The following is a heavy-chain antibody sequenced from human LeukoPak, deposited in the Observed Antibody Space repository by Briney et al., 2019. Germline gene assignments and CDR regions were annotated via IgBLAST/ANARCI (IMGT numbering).Heavy chain of an antibody. J-gene: IGHJ6*02. CDR1: GFTFSSYA. V-gene: IGHV3-30-3*01. CDR3: VFSSGLTGKHYYYYYGMDV. Sequence: GRSLRLSCAASGFTFSSYAMHWVLQAPGKGLEWVAVISYDGSNKYYADSVKGRFTISRDNSKNTLYLQMNSLRAEDTAVYYCVFSSGLTGKHYYYYYGMDVWGQGTTVTVSS. CDR2: ISYDGSNK. D-gene: IGHD3-22*01.